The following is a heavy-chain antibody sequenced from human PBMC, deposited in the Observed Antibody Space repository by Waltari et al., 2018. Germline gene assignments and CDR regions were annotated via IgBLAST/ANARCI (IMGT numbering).Heavy chain of an antibody. CDR2: INHSGST. CDR3: ARGNIAVVH. D-gene: IGHD6-19*01. J-gene: IGHJ4*02. V-gene: IGHV4-34*01. Sequence: QVQLQQWGAGLLKPSETLSLTCAVYGGSFRCYYGSWIRQPQGKGLEWIGEINHSGSTNYNPSLKSRVTISVDTSKNQFSLKLSSVTAADTAVYYCARGNIAVVHWGQGTLVTVSS. CDR1: GGSFRCYY.